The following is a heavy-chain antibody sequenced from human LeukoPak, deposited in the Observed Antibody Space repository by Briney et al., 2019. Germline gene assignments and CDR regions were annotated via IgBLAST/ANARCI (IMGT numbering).Heavy chain of an antibody. V-gene: IGHV4-61*08. J-gene: IGHJ3*01. CDR3: ARDGL. CDR1: GGSISSGDCY. CDR2: IYYSGST. Sequence: SQTLSLTCTVSGGSISSGDCYWGWIRQPPGKGLEWIGYIYYSGSTNYNPSLKSRVTISVDTSKNQFSLKLSSVTAADTAVYYCARDGLWGQGTMVTVSS.